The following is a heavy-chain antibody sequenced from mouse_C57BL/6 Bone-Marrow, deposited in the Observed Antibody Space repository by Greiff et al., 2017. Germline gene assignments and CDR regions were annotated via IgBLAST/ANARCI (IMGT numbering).Heavy chain of an antibody. J-gene: IGHJ3*01. CDR2: IDPSDSYT. CDR3: ARKVHGSSRVFAY. Sequence: QVQLKQPGAELVMPGASVKLSCKASGYTFTSYWMHWVKQRPGQGLEWIGEIDPSDSYTNYNQKFKGKSTLTVDKSSSTAYMQLSSLTSEDSAVYYCARKVHGSSRVFAYWGQGTLVTVSA. D-gene: IGHD1-1*01. V-gene: IGHV1-69*01. CDR1: GYTFTSYW.